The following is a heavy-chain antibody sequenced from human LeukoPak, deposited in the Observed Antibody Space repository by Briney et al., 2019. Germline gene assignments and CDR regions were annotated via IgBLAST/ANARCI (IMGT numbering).Heavy chain of an antibody. CDR1: GFTFDDYA. J-gene: IGHJ6*03. Sequence: PGGSLRLSCAASGFTFDDYAMHWVRQAPGQGLEWVSGISWNSGSIGYADSVKGRFTISGDNAKNSLYLQMNSLRAEDMALYYCAKDRKYDFWSGAMDVWGKGTTVTVSS. D-gene: IGHD3-3*01. CDR2: ISWNSGSI. CDR3: AKDRKYDFWSGAMDV. V-gene: IGHV3-9*03.